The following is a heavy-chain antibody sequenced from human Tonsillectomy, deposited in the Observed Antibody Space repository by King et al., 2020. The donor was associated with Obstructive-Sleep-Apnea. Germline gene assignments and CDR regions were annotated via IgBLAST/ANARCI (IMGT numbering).Heavy chain of an antibody. V-gene: IGHV1-2*04. CDR2: INPNSGGT. CDR1: GYIFTDYY. CDR3: ARGLSGRWYEKGLDV. J-gene: IGHJ6*02. D-gene: IGHD2-15*01. Sequence: VQLVESGSEVKKPGASVKVSCKASGYIFTDYYMHWVRQAPGQGLEWMGWINPNSGGTHYAQKFQGWVTMTRDTSVTTAYMELSRLTSDDTAVYYCARGLSGRWYEKGLDVWGQGTTVTVS.